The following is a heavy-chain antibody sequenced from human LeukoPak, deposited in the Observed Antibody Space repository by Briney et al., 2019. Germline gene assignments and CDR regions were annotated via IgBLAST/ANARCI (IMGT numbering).Heavy chain of an antibody. CDR3: VREESGGYFDY. CDR1: GYTFTSYY. Sequence: ASVKVSCKASGYTFTSYYMHWVRQAPGQGLEWMGIINPSVDTTNYAQKFRDRVTMTRDTSTSTVYMELSSLRSEDTAVYHCVREESGGYFDYWGQGTLVTVSS. D-gene: IGHD2-8*02. J-gene: IGHJ4*02. V-gene: IGHV1-46*01. CDR2: INPSVDTT.